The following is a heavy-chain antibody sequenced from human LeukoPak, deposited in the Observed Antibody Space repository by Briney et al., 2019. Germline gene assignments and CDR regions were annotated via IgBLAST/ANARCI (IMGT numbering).Heavy chain of an antibody. J-gene: IGHJ4*02. CDR2: ISAYNGNT. Sequence: ASVKVSCKASGYTFTSYGISWVRQAPGQGLEWMGWISAYNGNTNYAQKLQGRVTMTTDTSTSTAYMELRRLRSDDTAVYYCARDFHSSGYYHYFHYWGQGTLVTVSS. CDR3: ARDFHSSGYYHYFHY. V-gene: IGHV1-18*01. CDR1: GYTFTSYG. D-gene: IGHD3-22*01.